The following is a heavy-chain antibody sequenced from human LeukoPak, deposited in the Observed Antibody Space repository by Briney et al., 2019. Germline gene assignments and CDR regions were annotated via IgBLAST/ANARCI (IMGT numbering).Heavy chain of an antibody. D-gene: IGHD4-23*01. Sequence: GASVKVSCKASGYTFTSYGISWVRQAPGQGLEWMGRINPNSGGTNYAQKFQGRVTMTRDTSISTAYMELSRLRSDDTAVYYCARDRTVGNAFDIWGQGTMVTVSS. J-gene: IGHJ3*02. V-gene: IGHV1-2*06. CDR1: GYTFTSYG. CDR3: ARDRTVGNAFDI. CDR2: INPNSGGT.